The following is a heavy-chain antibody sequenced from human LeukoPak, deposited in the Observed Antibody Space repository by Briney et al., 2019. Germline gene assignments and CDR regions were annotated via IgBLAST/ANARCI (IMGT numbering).Heavy chain of an antibody. CDR1: GGSFSGYY. V-gene: IGHV4-34*01. Sequence: SETLSLTCAVYGGSFSGYYWSWIRQPPGKGLEWIGEINHSGSTNYNPSLKSRVTISVDTSKNQFSLKLSSVTAADTAVYYCARRGSGHGPFYYWGQGTLVTVSS. D-gene: IGHD2-15*01. CDR3: ARRGSGHGPFYY. CDR2: INHSGST. J-gene: IGHJ4*02.